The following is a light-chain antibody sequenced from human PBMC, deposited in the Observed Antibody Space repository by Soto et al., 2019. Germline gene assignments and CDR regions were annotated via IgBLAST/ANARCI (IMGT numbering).Light chain of an antibody. Sequence: DTQMTQSPSTLSGSVGDRVTITCRASRGISSYLAWYQQKPGKAPKLLIYAASTLQSGVPSRFSGSGSGTEFTLTISSLQPEDFATYYCQQLNSYPITFGQGTRLEIK. V-gene: IGKV1-9*01. CDR2: AAS. J-gene: IGKJ5*01. CDR1: RGISSY. CDR3: QQLNSYPIT.